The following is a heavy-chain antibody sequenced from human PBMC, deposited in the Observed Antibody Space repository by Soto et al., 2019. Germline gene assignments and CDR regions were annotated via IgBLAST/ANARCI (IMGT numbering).Heavy chain of an antibody. V-gene: IGHV3-33*01. Sequence: QVQLVESGGGVVQPGRSLRLSCAASGFTFSSYGMHWVRQAPGKGLEWVAVIWYDGRNKYYAESVKGRFTISRDNSKNTLYLTMNSLRAKDTAVYYCARADRRCSPNCVEVADYWGQGTLVTVSS. J-gene: IGHJ4*02. CDR3: ARADRRCSPNCVEVADY. D-gene: IGHD2-2*01. CDR2: IWYDGRNK. CDR1: GFTFSSYG.